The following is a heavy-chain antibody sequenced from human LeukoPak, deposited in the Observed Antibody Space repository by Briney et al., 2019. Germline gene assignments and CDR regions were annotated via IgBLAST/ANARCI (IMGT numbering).Heavy chain of an antibody. Sequence: GGSLRLSCAASGFAFSSYWMHWVRQAPGKGLVWVSLINSDGSSTNYADSVKGRFTISRDNAKNTLYLQMNSLRAEDTAVYYCARGGAGNFDFWGQGTLVTVSS. D-gene: IGHD3-16*01. CDR1: GFAFSSYW. CDR2: INSDGSST. V-gene: IGHV3-74*01. J-gene: IGHJ4*02. CDR3: ARGGAGNFDF.